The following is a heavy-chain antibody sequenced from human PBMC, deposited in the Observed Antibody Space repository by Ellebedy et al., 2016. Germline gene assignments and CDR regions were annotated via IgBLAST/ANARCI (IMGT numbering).Heavy chain of an antibody. CDR1: GFTFSISG. CDR2: IVSSGREA. V-gene: IGHV3-21*06. D-gene: IGHD3-3*01. Sequence: GGSLRLSXAASGFTFSISGMTWVRQAPGKGLEWVATIVSSGREAYYADPLKGRFTISRDNAMNSVYLQLNSLSVEDTAVYYCTRDGREWSRDYWGQGTLVTVSS. J-gene: IGHJ4*02. CDR3: TRDGREWSRDY.